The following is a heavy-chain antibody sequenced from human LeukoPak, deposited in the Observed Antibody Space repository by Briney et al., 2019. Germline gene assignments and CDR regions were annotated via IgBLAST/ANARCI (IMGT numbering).Heavy chain of an antibody. CDR3: ARLVRYCSTNSCYPFDF. CDR1: GGSISISSHY. J-gene: IGHJ4*02. V-gene: IGHV4-39*01. D-gene: IGHD2-2*01. CDR2: MYYTGGT. Sequence: SETLSLSCTVSGGSISISSHYWAWIRQPPGKGLEWIGSMYYTGGTYYNPSLKSRVTISIDTSKNQFSLKLNSVTAADTAVYYCARLVRYCSTNSCYPFDFWGQGTLVTVSS.